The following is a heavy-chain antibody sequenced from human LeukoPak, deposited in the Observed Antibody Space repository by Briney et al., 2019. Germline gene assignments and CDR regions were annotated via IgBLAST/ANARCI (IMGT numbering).Heavy chain of an antibody. CDR3: AKDRRYYDSTSYYWYFDY. Sequence: GGSLRLSCAASGFTFRKYGNHWVRQAPGKGLEWVAVISEDESDKQYADSVKGRFTISRDNSKNTVYLQMNSLRAEDTAVYYCAKDRRYYDSTSYYWYFDYWGQGTLVTVSS. CDR2: ISEDESDK. CDR1: GFTFRKYG. J-gene: IGHJ4*02. V-gene: IGHV3-30*18. D-gene: IGHD3-22*01.